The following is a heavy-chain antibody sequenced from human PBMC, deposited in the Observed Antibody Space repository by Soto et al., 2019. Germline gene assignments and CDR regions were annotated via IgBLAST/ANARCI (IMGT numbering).Heavy chain of an antibody. CDR1: GYTFTSYY. Sequence: GASVNVSCKASGYTFTSYYMQWVRQAPGQGLEWMGIINPSVGSTSYAQKFQGRVTMTRDTSTSTVYMELSSLRSEDTAVYYCARDGRSSYSSGWYYFECWGEGTKVNVSA. CDR3: ARDGRSSYSSGWYYFEC. CDR2: INPSVGST. J-gene: IGHJ4*01. V-gene: IGHV1-46*01. D-gene: IGHD6-19*01.